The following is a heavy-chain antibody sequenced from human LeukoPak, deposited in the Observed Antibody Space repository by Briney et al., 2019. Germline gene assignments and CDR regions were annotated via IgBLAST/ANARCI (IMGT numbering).Heavy chain of an antibody. CDR2: ISGSGGST. CDR1: GFTFSSYA. D-gene: IGHD5-18*01. V-gene: IGHV3-23*01. Sequence: PGGSLRLACAASGFTFSSYAMSWVRQAPGKGLEWVSAISGSGGSTYYADSVKGRFTISRDNSKNTLYLQMNSLRAEDTAVYYCATERGYSYGYPFDYWGQGTLVTVSS. J-gene: IGHJ4*02. CDR3: ATERGYSYGYPFDY.